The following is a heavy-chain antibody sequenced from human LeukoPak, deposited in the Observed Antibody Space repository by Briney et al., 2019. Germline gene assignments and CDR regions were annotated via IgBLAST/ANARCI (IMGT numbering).Heavy chain of an antibody. D-gene: IGHD2-21*02. CDR1: GYTFTNHF. CDR2: INPRRDST. Sequence: ASVKVSCKASGYTFTNHFMHWVRQAPGQGLEWMGIINPRRDSTGYAQKFQGRITMTTDMSTRTVYMELSSLESEDTAVYYCARRDCVGDCYSNWFDPWGQGTLVTVSS. V-gene: IGHV1-46*01. CDR3: ARRDCVGDCYSNWFDP. J-gene: IGHJ5*02.